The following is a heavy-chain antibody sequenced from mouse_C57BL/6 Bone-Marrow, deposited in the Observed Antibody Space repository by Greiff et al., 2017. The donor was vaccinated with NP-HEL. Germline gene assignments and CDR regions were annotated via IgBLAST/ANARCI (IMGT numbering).Heavy chain of an antibody. CDR2: IYPRSGNT. CDR3: ARGFGSSYYFDY. V-gene: IGHV1-81*01. D-gene: IGHD1-1*01. CDR1: GYTFTSYG. J-gene: IGHJ2*01. Sequence: LQESGAELARPGASVKLSCKASGYTFTSYGISWVKQRTGQGLEWIGEIYPRSGNTYYNEKFKGKATLTADKSSSTAYMELRSLTSEDSAVYFCARGFGSSYYFDYWGQGTTLTVSS.